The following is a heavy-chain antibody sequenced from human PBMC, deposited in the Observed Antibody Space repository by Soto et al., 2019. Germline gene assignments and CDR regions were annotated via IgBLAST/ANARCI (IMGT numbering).Heavy chain of an antibody. V-gene: IGHV3-30*18. J-gene: IGHJ4*02. CDR3: AKGLVLNS. Sequence: GGSLRLSCAASGFTFSSYGMHWVRQAPGKGLEWVAVISYDGSNKYYADSVKGRFTISRDNSKNTLYLQMNSLRAEDTAVYYCAKGLVLNSWGQGTLVTVSS. CDR1: GFTFSSYG. CDR2: ISYDGSNK.